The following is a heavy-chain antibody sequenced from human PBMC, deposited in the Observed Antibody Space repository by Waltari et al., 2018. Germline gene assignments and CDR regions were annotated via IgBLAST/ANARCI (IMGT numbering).Heavy chain of an antibody. D-gene: IGHD3-9*01. J-gene: IGHJ6*02. CDR3: ARGNDVPRYFYAMDV. V-gene: IGHV4-59*01. CDR2: IYYSGNA. CDR1: SGSISSYY. Sequence: VQLQESGPGLVKPSETLYLVCTVSSGSISSYYWNWIRQPPGKGLEWLGFIYYSGNAEYNPSLRSRVTLSVDTSKDQVSLKLRSVTAADTAVYYCARGNDVPRYFYAMDVWGQGTTITVSS.